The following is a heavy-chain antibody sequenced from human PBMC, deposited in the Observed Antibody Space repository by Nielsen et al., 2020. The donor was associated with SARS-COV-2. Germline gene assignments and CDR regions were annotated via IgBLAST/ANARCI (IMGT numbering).Heavy chain of an antibody. CDR3: ARDPSRQITPFDF. CDR2: MNPGNGDT. Sequence: ASVKVSCKASGFVLTYYAVHWVRQAPGQGLEWVGWMNPGNGDTKYSQKFQGRVSLTRDTPATTAYMELSSLSSEDTAVYFCARDPSRQITPFDFWGQGTLVTVSS. V-gene: IGHV1-3*01. CDR1: GFVLTYYA. J-gene: IGHJ4*02. D-gene: IGHD2-15*01.